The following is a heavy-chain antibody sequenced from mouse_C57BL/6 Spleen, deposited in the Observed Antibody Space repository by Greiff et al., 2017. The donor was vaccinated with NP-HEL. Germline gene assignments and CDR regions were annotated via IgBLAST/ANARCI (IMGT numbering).Heavy chain of an antibody. J-gene: IGHJ4*01. V-gene: IGHV1-62-2*01. CDR2: FYPGSGSI. CDR1: GYTFTEYT. CDR3: ASHYWSYYSNGYYAMDY. Sequence: QVQLKESGAELVKPGASVKLSCKASGYTFTEYTIHWVKQRPGQGLEWIGWFYPGSGSIKYNEKFKGKATLTADKSSSTVYMELSRLTSDDSAVYFCASHYWSYYSNGYYAMDYWGQGTSVTVSS. D-gene: IGHD2-5*01.